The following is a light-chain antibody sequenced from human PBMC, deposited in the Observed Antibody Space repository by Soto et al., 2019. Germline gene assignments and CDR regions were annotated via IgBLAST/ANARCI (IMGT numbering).Light chain of an antibody. CDR2: DAS. V-gene: IGKV1-5*01. Sequence: DIQMTQSPSPPSASVGDRVTITCRASQSISSWLAWYQQKPGKAPKLLIYDASSLESGVPSRFSGSGSGTEFTLTISSLQPDDFATYYCQQYDSYSPTFGQGTTGDIK. CDR1: QSISSW. CDR3: QQYDSYSPT. J-gene: IGKJ1*01.